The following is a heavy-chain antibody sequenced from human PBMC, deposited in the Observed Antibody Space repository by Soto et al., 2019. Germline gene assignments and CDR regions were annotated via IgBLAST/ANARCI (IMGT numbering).Heavy chain of an antibody. Sequence: SETLSLTCGVYGGSFSCYYWIWIRQPPGKGLEWIGEINHSGSTNYNPSLKSRVTISVDTSKNQFFLKLSSVTAADTAVYYCARGSTNCSGGSCPNYYYYYGMDVWGQGTTVTVSS. CDR1: GGSFSCYY. D-gene: IGHD2-15*01. V-gene: IGHV4-34*01. J-gene: IGHJ6*02. CDR3: ARGSTNCSGGSCPNYYYYYGMDV. CDR2: INHSGST.